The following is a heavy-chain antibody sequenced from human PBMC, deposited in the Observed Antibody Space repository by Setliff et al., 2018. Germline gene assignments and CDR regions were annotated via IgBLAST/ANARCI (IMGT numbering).Heavy chain of an antibody. D-gene: IGHD6-6*01. Sequence: SETLSLTCAAYGGTFSDYYWTWIRQPPGEGLEWIGEINHRGSTNYNPSLKSRATMSIDTSKDQFSLKLISMSAADTAVYFCARGRNIAARLLDSWGQGALVTVSS. CDR3: ARGRNIAARLLDS. J-gene: IGHJ4*02. V-gene: IGHV4-34*01. CDR2: INHRGST. CDR1: GGTFSDYY.